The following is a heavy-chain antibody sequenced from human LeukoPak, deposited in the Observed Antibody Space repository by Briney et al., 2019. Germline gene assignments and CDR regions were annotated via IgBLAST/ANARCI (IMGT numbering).Heavy chain of an antibody. D-gene: IGHD2-15*01. J-gene: IGHJ4*02. Sequence: GGSLRLSCVASGFAVGSNYMSWVRQAPGKGLEWVSLIYSGGAIRYADSVKGRFTISRDSSKNTLYLQMNSLRAEDTAVYYCAKRSGQIWGQGTLVTVSS. CDR2: IYSGGAI. V-gene: IGHV3-53*01. CDR1: GFAVGSNY. CDR3: AKRSGQI.